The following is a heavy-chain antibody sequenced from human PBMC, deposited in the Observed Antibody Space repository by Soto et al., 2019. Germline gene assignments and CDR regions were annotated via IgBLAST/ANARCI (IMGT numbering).Heavy chain of an antibody. D-gene: IGHD3-10*01. CDR2: INKNGGNT. V-gene: IGHV3-20*01. J-gene: IGHJ4*02. Sequence: EVQLVESGGGVVRPGGSLRLSCAASGFTFDDYGMNWVRQAPGKGLEWVSGINKNGGNTGYADSVKGRFTISRDNAKNSLYLQMNSLRAEDMALYVCARDLIWFGELATDYWGQGTLVTVSS. CDR1: GFTFDDYG. CDR3: ARDLIWFGELATDY.